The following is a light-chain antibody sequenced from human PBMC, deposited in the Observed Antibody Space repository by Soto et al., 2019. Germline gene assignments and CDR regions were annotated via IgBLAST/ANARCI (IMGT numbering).Light chain of an antibody. Sequence: DIQMTQSPSTLSASVVDTVTITCRARESIDNWLAWYQQKPGKAPKLLIFAASTLVRGVPSRFSGRGSGTEFTLTISSLQADDYATVYCQQYHTDWTFGQGTKVEIK. CDR3: QQYHTDWT. CDR2: AAS. J-gene: IGKJ1*01. V-gene: IGKV1-5*01. CDR1: ESIDNW.